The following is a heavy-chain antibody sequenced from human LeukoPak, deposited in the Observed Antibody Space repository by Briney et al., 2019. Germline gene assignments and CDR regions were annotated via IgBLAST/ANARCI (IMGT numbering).Heavy chain of an antibody. CDR1: GGSISTYY. CDR3: ARGGGYASPIGY. D-gene: IGHD5-12*01. CDR2: IYHSGST. Sequence: SETLPLTCTLSGGSISTYYWSWIRQPPGKGLEWIGYIYHSGSTNYNPSLKSRVTISVDTSKNQFSLKLSSVTAADTAVYYCARGGGYASPIGYWGQGALVTVSS. V-gene: IGHV4-59*01. J-gene: IGHJ4*02.